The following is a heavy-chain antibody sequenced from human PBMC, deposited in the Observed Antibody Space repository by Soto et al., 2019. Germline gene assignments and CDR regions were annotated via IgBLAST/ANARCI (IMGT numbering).Heavy chain of an antibody. D-gene: IGHD3-3*01. J-gene: IGHJ6*02. CDR2: ISAYNGNT. CDR3: ARSPPGFLEWLPPHYYGMDV. V-gene: IGHV1-18*04. Sequence: RASVKVSCKASGYTFTSYGISWVRQAPGQGLEWMGWISAYNGNTNYAQKLQGRVTMTTDTSTSTAYMELRSLRSDDTAVYYCARSPPGFLEWLPPHYYGMDVWGQGTTVTVSS. CDR1: GYTFTSYG.